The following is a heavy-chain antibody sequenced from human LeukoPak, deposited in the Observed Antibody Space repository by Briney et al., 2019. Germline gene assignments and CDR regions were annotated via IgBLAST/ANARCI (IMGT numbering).Heavy chain of an antibody. CDR1: GYTFIVYY. Sequence: ASVTVSFKASGYTFIVYYMHWVRQAPGQGLEGMGWINPNSGGTNYAQKFQGRVTMTRDTSISTAYMELSRLTSDDTAVYYCARDGPTRGPSDYYYGMDVWGKGTTVTVSS. D-gene: IGHD3/OR15-3a*01. J-gene: IGHJ6*04. CDR2: INPNSGGT. CDR3: ARDGPTRGPSDYYYGMDV. V-gene: IGHV1-2*02.